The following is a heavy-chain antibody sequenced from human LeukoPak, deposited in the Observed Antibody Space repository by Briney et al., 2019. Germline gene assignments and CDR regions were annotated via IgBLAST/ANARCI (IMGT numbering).Heavy chain of an antibody. CDR3: ARDWNGSGSPNDF. CDR2: IKTDGSGK. J-gene: IGHJ4*02. D-gene: IGHD3-10*01. CDR1: GFTFSTYW. V-gene: IGHV3-7*01. Sequence: GGSLRLSCAVSGFTFSTYWMSWVRQAPEKGLEWVANIKTDGSGKYYVDSVKGRFTISRDNAKNSLYLQMNSLRAEDTALYYCARDWNGSGSPNDFWGQGTLVTVSS.